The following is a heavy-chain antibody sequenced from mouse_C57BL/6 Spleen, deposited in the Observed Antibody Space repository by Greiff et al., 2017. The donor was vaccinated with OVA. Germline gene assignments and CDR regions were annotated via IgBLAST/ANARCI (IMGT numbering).Heavy chain of an antibody. J-gene: IGHJ4*01. CDR1: GFSFNTYA. CDR2: IRSKSNNYAT. D-gene: IGHD2-14*01. Sequence: EVKLMESGGGLVQPKGSLKLSCAASGFSFNTYAMNWVRQAPGKGLEWVARIRSKSNNYATYYADSVKDRFTISRDDSESMLYLQMNNLKTEDTAMYYCVRSGDYRGAMDYWGQGTSVTVSS. V-gene: IGHV10-1*01. CDR3: VRSGDYRGAMDY.